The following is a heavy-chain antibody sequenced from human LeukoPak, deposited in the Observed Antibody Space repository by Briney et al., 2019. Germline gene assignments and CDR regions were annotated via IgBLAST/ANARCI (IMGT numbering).Heavy chain of an antibody. CDR1: GYTFTSYG. D-gene: IGHD3-22*01. Sequence: GASVKVSCKASGYTFTSYGINWVRQAPGQGLKWMGWISAYNGNTKYAQKLQGRVTMTTDTSTSTAYMELRSLRSDDTAVYYCASLKNYYDSSGYLVTDAFDMWGQGTMVIVSS. J-gene: IGHJ3*02. V-gene: IGHV1-18*01. CDR3: ASLKNYYDSSGYLVTDAFDM. CDR2: ISAYNGNT.